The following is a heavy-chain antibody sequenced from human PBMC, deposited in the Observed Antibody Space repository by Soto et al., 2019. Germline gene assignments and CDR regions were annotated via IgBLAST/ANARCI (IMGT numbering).Heavy chain of an antibody. Sequence: QVQLVESGGGVVQPGRSLRLSCAASGFIFSTYAMHWVRQAPGKGLEWVAIIYYDGSKKYYADSVKGRFTISRDNSKNTLYLQMNSLRAEDTAVYYCARDGGGSYYDFDYWGQGTLVTVSS. J-gene: IGHJ4*02. CDR2: IYYDGSKK. CDR3: ARDGGGSYYDFDY. V-gene: IGHV3-33*01. D-gene: IGHD1-26*01. CDR1: GFIFSTYA.